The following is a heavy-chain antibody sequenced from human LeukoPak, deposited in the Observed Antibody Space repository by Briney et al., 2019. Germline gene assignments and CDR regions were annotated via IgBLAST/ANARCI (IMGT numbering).Heavy chain of an antibody. CDR2: ISWNSGSI. Sequence: GGSLRLSCATSGFTFDDYAMHWVRQAPGKGLEWVSGISWNSGSIGYADSVKGRFTISRDNAKNSLYLQMNSLRAEDTALYYCAKDYDYGDYAFDYWGQGTLVTVSS. D-gene: IGHD4-17*01. J-gene: IGHJ4*02. CDR3: AKDYDYGDYAFDY. CDR1: GFTFDDYA. V-gene: IGHV3-9*01.